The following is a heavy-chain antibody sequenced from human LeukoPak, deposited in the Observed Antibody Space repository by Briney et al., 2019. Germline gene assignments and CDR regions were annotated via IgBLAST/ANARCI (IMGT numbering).Heavy chain of an antibody. J-gene: IGHJ4*02. D-gene: IGHD3-22*01. CDR2: IYPGYSDN. Sequence: GESLEISWQGFGYSFTSYWIGWVRQVPGKGLGLVGIIYPGYSDNRYSPSFQGEVTISADKSISTAYMQWSGLKASDTAMYYCASQPHQHYYDSSGYFPHRGVHGEYYFDYWGQGPLVTVSS. V-gene: IGHV5-51*01. CDR3: ASQPHQHYYDSSGYFPHRGVHGEYYFDY. CDR1: GYSFTSYW.